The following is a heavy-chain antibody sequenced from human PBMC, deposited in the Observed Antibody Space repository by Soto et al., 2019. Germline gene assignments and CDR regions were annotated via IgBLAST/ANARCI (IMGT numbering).Heavy chain of an antibody. CDR2: INPSGGST. D-gene: IGHD1-1*01. CDR3: ARDCEVNWNDESYYYYYGMDV. J-gene: IGHJ6*02. Sequence: AASVKVSWKAAGYTFTSYYMHWGRQAPGQGLEWMGIINPSGGSTSYAQKFQGRVTMTRDTSTSTVYMELSSLRSEDTAVYYCARDCEVNWNDESYYYYYGMDVWGQGTTVTVSS. CDR1: GYTFTSYY. V-gene: IGHV1-46*01.